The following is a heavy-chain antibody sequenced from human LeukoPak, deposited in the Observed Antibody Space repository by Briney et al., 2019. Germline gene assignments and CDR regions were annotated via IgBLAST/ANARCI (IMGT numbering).Heavy chain of an antibody. J-gene: IGHJ3*02. CDR3: ARTDTAIATDAFDI. V-gene: IGHV1-2*02. CDR2: INPNSGGT. Sequence: WASVKVSCKASGYTFTGYYMHWVRQAPGQGLEWMGWINPNSGGTNYAQKFQGRVTMTRDTSISTAYMELSRLRSDDTAVYYCARTDTAIATDAFDIWGQGTMVTVSS. D-gene: IGHD5-18*01. CDR1: GYTFTGYY.